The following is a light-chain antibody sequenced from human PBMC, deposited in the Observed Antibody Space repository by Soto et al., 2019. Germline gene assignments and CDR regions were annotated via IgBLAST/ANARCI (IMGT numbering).Light chain of an antibody. CDR2: DVS. CDR3: CSFAGSYTFWV. CDR1: SSDVGDYNY. V-gene: IGLV2-11*01. J-gene: IGLJ3*02. Sequence: ALTQPRSVSGSPGQSVTISCTGTSSDVGDYNYVSWYQQYPGKAPKLVIYDVSKRPSGVPDRFSGSKSGNTASLTISGLQAEDEADYYCCSFAGSYTFWVFGGGTQLTVL.